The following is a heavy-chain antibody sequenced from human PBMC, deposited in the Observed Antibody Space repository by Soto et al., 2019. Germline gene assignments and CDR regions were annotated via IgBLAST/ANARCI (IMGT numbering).Heavy chain of an antibody. V-gene: IGHV3-30*18. J-gene: IGHJ4*02. Sequence: QVQLVESGGGVVQPGRSLRLSCAASGFTFSSYGMHWVRQAPGKGLEWVAGISYDGSNTYYADSVKGRFTISRDNSKNTLYLQMNSLRAEDTAVYYCAKEGNVYSSGWYAPSLDYWGQGTLVTVSS. D-gene: IGHD6-19*01. CDR3: AKEGNVYSSGWYAPSLDY. CDR2: ISYDGSNT. CDR1: GFTFSSYG.